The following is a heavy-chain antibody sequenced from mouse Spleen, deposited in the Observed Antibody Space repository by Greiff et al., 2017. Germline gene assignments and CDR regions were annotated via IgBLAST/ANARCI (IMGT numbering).Heavy chain of an antibody. CDR2: IYPGSGNT. CDR3: ASIYYRYDYFDY. V-gene: IGHV1-76*01. D-gene: IGHD2-14*01. J-gene: IGHJ2*01. CDR1: GYTLTSYD. Sequence: VQLQQSGPELVKPGASVKLSCKASGYTLTSYDINWVKQRPGQGLEWIARIYPGSGNTYYNEKFKGKATLTAEKSSSTAYMQLSSLTSEDSAVYCCASIYYRYDYFDYWGQGTTLTVSS.